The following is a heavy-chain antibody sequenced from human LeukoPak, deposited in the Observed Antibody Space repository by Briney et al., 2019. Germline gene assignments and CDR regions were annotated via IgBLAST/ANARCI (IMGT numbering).Heavy chain of an antibody. Sequence: PSETLSLTCTVSGGSISSYYWSWIRQPPGKGLEGIGYIYYSGSTNYNPSLKSRVTISVDTSKNQFSLKLSSVTAEDTAVYYCARGQYQLLSDYYMDVWGKGTTVTVSS. D-gene: IGHD2-2*01. CDR1: GGSISSYY. CDR2: IYYSGST. CDR3: ARGQYQLLSDYYMDV. V-gene: IGHV4-59*01. J-gene: IGHJ6*03.